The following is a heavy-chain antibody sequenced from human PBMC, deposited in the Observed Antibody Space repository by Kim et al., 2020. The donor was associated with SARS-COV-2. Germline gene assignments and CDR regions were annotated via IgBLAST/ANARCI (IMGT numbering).Heavy chain of an antibody. J-gene: IGHJ6*02. D-gene: IGHD1-26*01. V-gene: IGHV1-18*01. CDR3: ARGPCKASRSGGMDD. CDR1: GYTFSNYG. CDR2: ISAYNDNT. Sequence: ASVKVSCKASGYTFSNYGISWVRQAPGQGLEWMGGISAYNDNTNYAQKLQGRVTMTTDTSTSTAYMELRSLTSDDTAVYYCARGPCKASRSGGMDDWGQG.